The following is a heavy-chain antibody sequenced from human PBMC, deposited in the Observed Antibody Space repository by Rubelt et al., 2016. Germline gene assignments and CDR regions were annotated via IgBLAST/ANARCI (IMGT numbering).Heavy chain of an antibody. D-gene: IGHD3-10*01. Sequence: QVQLVQSGAEVKKPGASVKVSCKASGYTFTSYGISWVRQAPGQGLEWMGWISAYNGNTNYAQKLHGRGTMATDSSTSTVYMVLRSLIADDTAVYYCARDPLPVRGVIMTPTHWGQGTLVTVSS. J-gene: IGHJ4*02. V-gene: IGHV1-18*01. CDR3: ARDPLPVRGVIMTPTH. CDR1: GYTFTSYG. CDR2: ISAYNGNT.